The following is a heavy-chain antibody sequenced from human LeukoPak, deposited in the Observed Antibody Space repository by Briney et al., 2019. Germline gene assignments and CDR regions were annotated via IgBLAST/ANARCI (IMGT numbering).Heavy chain of an antibody. CDR2: IRYDGSNK. V-gene: IGHV3-30*02. D-gene: IGHD4-23*01. J-gene: IGHJ4*02. Sequence: LAGGSLRLSCAASAFTFSSYGMHWVRQAPGKGLEWAAFIRYDGSNKYYADSVKGRFTISRDNSKNTLYLQMNSLRAEDTAVYYCAKEHDYGGNFDYWGQGTLVTVSS. CDR3: AKEHDYGGNFDY. CDR1: AFTFSSYG.